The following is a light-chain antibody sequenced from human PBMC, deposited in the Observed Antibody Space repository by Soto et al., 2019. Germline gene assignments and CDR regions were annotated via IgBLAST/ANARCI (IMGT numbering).Light chain of an antibody. Sequence: DIQMTQSPSSLSASVGDRVTITCRASQSISSYLNWYQQKPGKAPKLLIYAASSLQSGVPSRFSGSGSGTDFTLTISSLQPEDFATYYCQQSYSTPQTSGPGTRWIS. CDR1: QSISSY. CDR3: QQSYSTPQT. CDR2: AAS. V-gene: IGKV1-39*01. J-gene: IGKJ3*01.